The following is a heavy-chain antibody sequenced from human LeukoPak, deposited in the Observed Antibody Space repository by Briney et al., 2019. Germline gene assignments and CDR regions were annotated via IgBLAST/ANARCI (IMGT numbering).Heavy chain of an antibody. V-gene: IGHV1-2*02. Sequence: ASVKVSCEASGYTFTGYYMHWVRQAPGQGLEWMGWINPNSGGTNHAQKFQGRVTMTRDTSISTAYMELSRLRSDDTAVYYCARGAYCGGDCFSDYWGQGTLVTVSS. CDR2: INPNSGGT. CDR3: ARGAYCGGDCFSDY. J-gene: IGHJ4*02. CDR1: GYTFTGYY. D-gene: IGHD2-21*02.